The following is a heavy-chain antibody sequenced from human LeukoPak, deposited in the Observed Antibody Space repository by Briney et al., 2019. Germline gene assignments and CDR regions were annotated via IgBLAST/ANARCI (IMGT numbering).Heavy chain of an antibody. J-gene: IGHJ6*02. CDR3: AKNLGGSGSYYLVYYYGMDV. D-gene: IGHD3-10*01. CDR1: GFTFSSYA. CDR2: IGASGGST. Sequence: GGSLRLSCAASGFTFSSYAMSWVRQAPGKGLEWVSAIGASGGSTYYADSVKGRFTISRDNSKNTLYLQMNSLRAEDTAVYYCAKNLGGSGSYYLVYYYGMDVWGQGTTVTVSS. V-gene: IGHV3-23*01.